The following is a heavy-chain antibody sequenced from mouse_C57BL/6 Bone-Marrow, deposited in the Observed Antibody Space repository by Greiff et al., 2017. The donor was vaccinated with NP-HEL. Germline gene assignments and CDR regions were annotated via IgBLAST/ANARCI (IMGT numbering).Heavy chain of an antibody. Sequence: EVKLQESGAELVRPGASVKLSCTASGFNIKDDYMHWVKQRPEQGLEWIGWIDPENGDTEYASKFQGKATITADTSSNTAYLQLSSLTSEDTAVYYCTTTGGPMDDWGQGTSVTVSS. CDR3: TTTGGPMDD. J-gene: IGHJ4*01. CDR2: IDPENGDT. CDR1: GFNIKDDY. V-gene: IGHV14-4*01.